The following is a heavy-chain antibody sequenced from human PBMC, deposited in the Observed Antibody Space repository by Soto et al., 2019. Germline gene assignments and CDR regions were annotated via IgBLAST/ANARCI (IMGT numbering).Heavy chain of an antibody. J-gene: IGHJ6*01. D-gene: IGHD5-12*01. V-gene: IGHV3-30-3*01. CDR3: ARDSASRWIGPSRLQATYYYGMDV. CDR2: ISYDGSNK. CDR1: GFTFSSYA. Sequence: QVQLVESGGGVVQPGRSLRLSCAASGFTFSSYAMHWVRQAPGKGLEWVAVISYDGSNKYYADSVKGRFTISRDNSKNTLYLQMNSLRAEDTAVYYCARDSASRWIGPSRLQATYYYGMDVW.